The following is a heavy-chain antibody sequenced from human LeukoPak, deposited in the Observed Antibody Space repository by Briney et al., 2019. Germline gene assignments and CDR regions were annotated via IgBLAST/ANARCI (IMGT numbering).Heavy chain of an antibody. CDR1: GFTFNNYG. CDR2: ISSSSSYI. Sequence: GGSLRLSCAASGFTFNNYGMHWVRQAPGKGLEWVSSISSSSSYIYYADSVKGRFTISRDNAKNSLYLQMNSLRAEDTAVYYCARDTLKDYWGQGTLVTVSS. J-gene: IGHJ4*02. CDR3: ARDTLKDY. V-gene: IGHV3-21*01.